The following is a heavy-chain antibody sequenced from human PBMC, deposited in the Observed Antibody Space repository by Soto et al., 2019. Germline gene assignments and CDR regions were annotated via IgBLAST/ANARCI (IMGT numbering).Heavy chain of an antibody. CDR3: ARGSRRTFDY. CDR1: GFTFSDFT. J-gene: IGHJ4*02. V-gene: IGHV3-21*01. D-gene: IGHD1-26*01. Sequence: EVQLVESGGGLVKPGGSLRLSCAASGFTFSDFTMNWVRQAPGKGLQWVSSISSGGSFISYADSVRGRFTISRDNAKNSLYLQVDSLRAEDTAVFFCARGSRRTFDYRGQGTLVTVSS. CDR2: ISSGGSFI.